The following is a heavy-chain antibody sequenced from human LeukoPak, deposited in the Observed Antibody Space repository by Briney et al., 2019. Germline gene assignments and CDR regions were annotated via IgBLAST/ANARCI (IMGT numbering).Heavy chain of an antibody. CDR3: AKDAGIPRRLYFDY. D-gene: IGHD2-2*02. Sequence: PGGSLRLSCAASGFTFSSYAMSWVRQAPGKGLEWVSCIGSTGGPTFYADSVKGRFTISRDNSKNTLYLQMNSLRAEDTAVYYCAKDAGIPRRLYFDYWGQGTLVTVSS. CDR2: IGSTGGPT. CDR1: GFTFSSYA. V-gene: IGHV3-23*01. J-gene: IGHJ4*02.